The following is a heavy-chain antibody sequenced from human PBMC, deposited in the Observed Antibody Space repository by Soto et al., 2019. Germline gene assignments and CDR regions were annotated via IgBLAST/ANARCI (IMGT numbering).Heavy chain of an antibody. J-gene: IGHJ6*03. CDR1: GFTFSSYG. V-gene: IGHV3-30*18. CDR2: ISYDGSNK. Sequence: QVQLVESGGGVVQPGRSLRLSCAASGFTFSSYGMHWVRQAPGKGLEWVAVISYDGSNKYYADSVKGRFTISRDNSKNTLYLQMNRLRAEDTAVYYCAKLPPSTAPYYYYYYMDVWGKGTTVTVSS. D-gene: IGHD4-4*01. CDR3: AKLPPSTAPYYYYYYMDV.